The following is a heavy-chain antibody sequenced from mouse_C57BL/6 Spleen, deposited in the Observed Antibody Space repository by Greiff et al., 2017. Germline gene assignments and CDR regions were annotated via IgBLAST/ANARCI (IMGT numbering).Heavy chain of an antibody. D-gene: IGHD1-1*01. J-gene: IGHJ1*03. CDR1: GFTFSDAW. CDR2: IRNKANNHAT. Sequence: EVKVVESGGGLVQPGGSMKLSCAASGFTFSDAWMDWVRQSPEKGLEWVAEIRNKANNHATYYAESVKGRFTISRDDSKSSVYLQMNSLRAEDTGIYYCTSATVPHWYFDVWGTGTTVTVSS. V-gene: IGHV6-6*01. CDR3: TSATVPHWYFDV.